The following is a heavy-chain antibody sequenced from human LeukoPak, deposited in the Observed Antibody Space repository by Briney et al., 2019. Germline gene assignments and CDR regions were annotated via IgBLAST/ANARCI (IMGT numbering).Heavy chain of an antibody. D-gene: IGHD5-12*01. CDR3: ARDGYSGYEPFDC. Sequence: PGGSLRLSCAASRFIFSSYWMSWVRQAPGKGLEWVANIKEDGRETYYVDSVKGRFTISRDNAKNSLYLQMNSLRVEDTAVYYCARDGYSGYEPFDCWGQGALVTVPS. V-gene: IGHV3-7*03. CDR1: RFIFSSYW. CDR2: IKEDGRET. J-gene: IGHJ4*02.